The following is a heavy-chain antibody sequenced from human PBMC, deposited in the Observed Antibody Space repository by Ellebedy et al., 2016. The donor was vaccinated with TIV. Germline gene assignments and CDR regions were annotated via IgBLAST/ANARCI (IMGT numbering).Heavy chain of an antibody. CDR2: IYHSGST. V-gene: IGHV4-38-2*02. J-gene: IGHJ5*02. CDR3: ARDSSSVRYDP. Sequence: SETLSLTCTVSGYSISSGYYWGWIRQPPGKGLEWIGSIYHSGSTYYNPSLKSRVTISVDTSKNQFSLKLSSVTAADTAVYYCARDSSSVRYDPWGQGTLVTVSS. D-gene: IGHD6-13*01. CDR1: GYSISSGYY.